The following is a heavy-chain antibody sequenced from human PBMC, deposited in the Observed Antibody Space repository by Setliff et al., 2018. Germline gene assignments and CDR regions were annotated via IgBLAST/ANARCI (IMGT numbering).Heavy chain of an antibody. Sequence: SETLSLTCSVYGESFSNNYWSWLRQPPGKGLEWIGESSHSGSTSYSPSLKSRLTMSVDTSKNQFSLKLISVTAADTAMYYCARERTIFGILVISGWFDPWGQGTVVTVSS. CDR3: ARERTIFGILVISGWFDP. D-gene: IGHD3-3*01. J-gene: IGHJ5*02. V-gene: IGHV4-34*01. CDR1: GESFSNNY. CDR2: SSHSGST.